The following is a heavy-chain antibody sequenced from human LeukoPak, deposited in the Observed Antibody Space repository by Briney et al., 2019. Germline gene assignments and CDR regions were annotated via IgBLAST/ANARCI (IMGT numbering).Heavy chain of an antibody. CDR3: ARRGSSGWYWVY. CDR1: GYSFTGSW. Sequence: GESLKISCKGSGYSFTGSWIGWVRQMPGKGLELMGIIYPGDSDTRYSPSFQGQVTISVDKSISTAYLQWSSLKAPDSAVYYCARRGSSGWYWVYWGQGTLVTVSS. J-gene: IGHJ4*02. D-gene: IGHD6-13*01. V-gene: IGHV5-51*01. CDR2: IYPGDSDT.